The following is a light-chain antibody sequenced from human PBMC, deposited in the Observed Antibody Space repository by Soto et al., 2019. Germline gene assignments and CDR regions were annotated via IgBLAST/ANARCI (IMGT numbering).Light chain of an antibody. CDR3: TSYTSSSTYV. V-gene: IGLV2-14*01. CDR1: SSDVGNYNY. J-gene: IGLJ1*01. CDR2: DVS. Sequence: QSVLTQPASVSGSPGQSIAISCTGTSSDVGNYNYVSWYQQHPDKAPKLMIFDVSNRPSGVSDRFSGSKSGNTASLTISGLQADDEADYYCTSYTSSSTYVFGTGTKLPS.